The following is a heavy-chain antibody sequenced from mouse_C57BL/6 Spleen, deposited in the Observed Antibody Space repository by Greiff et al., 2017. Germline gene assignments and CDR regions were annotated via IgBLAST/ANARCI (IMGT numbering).Heavy chain of an antibody. V-gene: IGHV1-42*01. CDR2: INPSTGGT. Sequence: EVQLQQSGPELVKPGASVKISCKASGYSFTGYYMNWVKQSPEKSLEWIGEINPSTGGTTYNQKFKAKATLTVDKSSSTAYMQLKSLTSEDSAVYYCAREGYYGSSYRYYFDYWGQGTTLTVST. J-gene: IGHJ2*01. D-gene: IGHD1-1*01. CDR1: GYSFTGYY. CDR3: AREGYYGSSYRYYFDY.